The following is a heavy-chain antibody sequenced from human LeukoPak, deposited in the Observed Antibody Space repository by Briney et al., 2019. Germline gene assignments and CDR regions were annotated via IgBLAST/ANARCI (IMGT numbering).Heavy chain of an antibody. CDR3: ASGMVRGLIGYFDY. Sequence: GGSLRLSCTTSGFNFNTYSMSWVRQSPGKGLEWVSAINDDTPYYADSVRGRFTISRDNSKNTLYLQMNSLRAEDTAVYYCASGMVRGLIGYFDYWGQGTLVTVSS. CDR2: INDDTP. J-gene: IGHJ4*02. D-gene: IGHD3-10*01. CDR1: GFNFNTYS. V-gene: IGHV3-23*01.